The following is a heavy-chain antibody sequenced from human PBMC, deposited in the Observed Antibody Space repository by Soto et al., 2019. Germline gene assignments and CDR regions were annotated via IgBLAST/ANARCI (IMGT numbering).Heavy chain of an antibody. CDR1: GVSISSYY. CDR2: IYFRGTT. CDR3: ARMNYYGTSGYPFDY. V-gene: IGHV4-59*01. D-gene: IGHD3-22*01. Sequence: SETLSLTCTVSGVSISSYYWILIRQPPGKGLEWIGYIYFRGTTNYNPSLKSRVTMSADTSKNQFSLKLNSVTAADTAVYYCARMNYYGTSGYPFDYWGQGMMVTVSS. J-gene: IGHJ4*02.